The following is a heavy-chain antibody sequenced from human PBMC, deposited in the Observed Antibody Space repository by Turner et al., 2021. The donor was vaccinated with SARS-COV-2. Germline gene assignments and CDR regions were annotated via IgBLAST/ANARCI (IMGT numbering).Heavy chain of an antibody. CDR3: ARDLMFTAAAPYGMDV. D-gene: IGHD6-13*01. Sequence: EVQLVESWGGLVQPGGSVRPSCASSGFTFSSYWMSWVRQAQGKGRELVENRKQDGSEKYYVDSVKGRFTISRDNAKNSLYLQMNSLRAEDTAVYYCARDLMFTAAAPYGMDVWGQGTTVTVSS. V-gene: IGHV3-7*01. J-gene: IGHJ6*02. CDR2: RKQDGSEK. CDR1: GFTFSSYW.